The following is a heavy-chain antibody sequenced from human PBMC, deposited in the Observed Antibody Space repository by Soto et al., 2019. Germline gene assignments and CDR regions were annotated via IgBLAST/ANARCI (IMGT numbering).Heavy chain of an antibody. V-gene: IGHV3-21*01. J-gene: IGHJ6*02. CDR3: AGGGREAASLYYYYGMDV. D-gene: IGHD2-15*01. CDR1: GFTFSSYS. CDR2: ISSSSSYI. Sequence: GGSLRLSCAASGFTFSSYSMNWVRQAPGKGLEWVSSISSSSSYIYYADSVKGRFTISRDNAKNSLYLQMNSLRAEDTAVYYCAGGGREAASLYYYYGMDVWGQGTTVTVSS.